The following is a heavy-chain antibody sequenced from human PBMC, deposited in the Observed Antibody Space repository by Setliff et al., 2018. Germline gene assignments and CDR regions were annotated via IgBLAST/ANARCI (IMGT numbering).Heavy chain of an antibody. CDR1: GGSISSSNW. J-gene: IGHJ5*02. Sequence: PSETLSLTCAVPGGSISSSNWWSWVRQPPGKGLEWIGEIYHSGSTNYNPSLKSRVTISVDTSKNQFSLKLSSVTAADTAVYYCAKGPDSSGYQGWFDPWGQGTLVTVSS. V-gene: IGHV4-4*02. CDR3: AKGPDSSGYQGWFDP. CDR2: IYHSGST. D-gene: IGHD3-22*01.